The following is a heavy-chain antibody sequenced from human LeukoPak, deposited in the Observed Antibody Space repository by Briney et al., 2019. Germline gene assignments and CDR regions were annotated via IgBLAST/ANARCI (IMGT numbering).Heavy chain of an antibody. CDR3: VRDKMDRAVTGSLFDY. D-gene: IGHD3-10*01. J-gene: IGHJ4*02. V-gene: IGHV3-7*01. CDR2: IKQDGSEK. Sequence: GGSLRLSCAASGFTFTTYWMGWVRQAPGKGLEWVANIKQDGSEKNYVDSVKGRFNVSRDNARNSVYLQMNSLRAEDTAVYFCVRDKMDRAVTGSLFDYWGQGTLVTVSS. CDR1: GFTFTTYW.